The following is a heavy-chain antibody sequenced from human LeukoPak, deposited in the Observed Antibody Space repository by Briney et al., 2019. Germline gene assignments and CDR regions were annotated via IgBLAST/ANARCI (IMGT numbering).Heavy chain of an antibody. D-gene: IGHD3-10*01. V-gene: IGHV4-59*01. CDR3: ARGKITMVRDPFDP. Sequence: PSETLSLTCTVSGGSISSYYWSWIRQPPGKGLEWIGYIYYSGSTNYNPSLKSRVTISVDTSKNQLSLKLSSATAADTAVYYCARGKITMVRDPFDPWGQGTLVTVSS. CDR2: IYYSGST. CDR1: GGSISSYY. J-gene: IGHJ5*02.